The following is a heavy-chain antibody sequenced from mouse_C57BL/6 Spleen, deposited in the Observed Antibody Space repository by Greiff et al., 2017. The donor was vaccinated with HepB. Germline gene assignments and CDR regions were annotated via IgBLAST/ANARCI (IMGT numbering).Heavy chain of an antibody. CDR3: ASITTVVARDWYFDV. CDR1: GYSFTDYN. CDR2: INTNYGTT. J-gene: IGHJ1*03. Sequence: VQLQQSGPELVKPGASVKISCKASGYSFTDYNMNWVQQSNGKSLEWIGVINTNYGTTSYNQKFTCKATLTIDQSSSTAYMQLNSLTSEDSAVYYCASITTVVARDWYFDVWGTGTTVTVSS. V-gene: IGHV1-39*01. D-gene: IGHD1-1*01.